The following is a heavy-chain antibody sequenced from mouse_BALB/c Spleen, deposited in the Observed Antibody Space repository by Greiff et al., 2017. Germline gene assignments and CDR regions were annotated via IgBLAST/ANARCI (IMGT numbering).Heavy chain of an antibody. CDR1: GFNIKDTY. D-gene: IGHD4-1*01. Sequence: EVKLQESGAELVKPGASVKLSCTASGFNIKDTYMHWVKQRPEQGLEWIGRIDPANGNTKYDPKFQGKATITADTSSNTAYLQLSSLTSEDTAVYYCARELGRDYWGQGTTLTVSS. CDR3: ARELGRDY. CDR2: IDPANGNT. V-gene: IGHV14-3*02. J-gene: IGHJ2*01.